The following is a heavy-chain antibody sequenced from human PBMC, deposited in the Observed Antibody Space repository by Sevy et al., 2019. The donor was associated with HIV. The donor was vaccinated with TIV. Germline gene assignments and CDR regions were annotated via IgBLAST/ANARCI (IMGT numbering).Heavy chain of an antibody. CDR1: GGTISSSSYR. V-gene: IGHV4-39*01. CDR2: IYHTGAA. D-gene: IGHD3-10*01. CDR3: ARWYGNNFDY. Sequence: SETLSLTCTVSGGTISSSSYRWGWIRQPPGKGLEWVGSIYHTGAADDNPSLKRRVTTSVDTSKNQFSLQVGSVTAADTAVYYCARWYGNNFDYWGQGALVTVSS. J-gene: IGHJ4*02.